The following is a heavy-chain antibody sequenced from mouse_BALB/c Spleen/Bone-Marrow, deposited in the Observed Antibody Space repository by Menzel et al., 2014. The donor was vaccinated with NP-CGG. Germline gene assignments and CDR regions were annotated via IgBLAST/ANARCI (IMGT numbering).Heavy chain of an antibody. V-gene: IGHV5-6-3*01. J-gene: IGHJ2*01. CDR3: VRGNYGNYVDYFDF. Sequence: EVKLMESGGGLVQPGGSLKLSCAASGFTFSSYGMSWVRQTPDKRLELVATINSNGGSAYYPDSVKGRFTISRDTAKNTLYLQMSSLKSEETAMYYCVRGNYGNYVDYFDFRGQGTTLTVSS. CDR1: GFTFSSYG. D-gene: IGHD2-1*01. CDR2: INSNGGSA.